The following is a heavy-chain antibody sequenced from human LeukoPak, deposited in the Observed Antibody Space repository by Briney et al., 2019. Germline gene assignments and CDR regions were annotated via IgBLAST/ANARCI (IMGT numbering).Heavy chain of an antibody. CDR2: ISSSSSYI. V-gene: IGHV3-21*01. J-gene: IGHJ4*02. CDR3: ARDRGTGYGDYGTFDY. CDR1: GFTFSSYS. Sequence: PGGSLRLSGAASGFTFSSYSMNWVRQAPGKGLEWVSSISSSSSYIYYADSVKGRFTISRDNAKNSLYLQMNSLRAEDTAVYYCARDRGTGYGDYGTFDYWGQGTLVTVSS. D-gene: IGHD4-17*01.